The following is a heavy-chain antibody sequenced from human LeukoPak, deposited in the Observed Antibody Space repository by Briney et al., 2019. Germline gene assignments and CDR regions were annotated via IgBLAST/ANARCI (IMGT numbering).Heavy chain of an antibody. D-gene: IGHD6-19*01. J-gene: IGHJ4*02. CDR1: GFTFSSYW. V-gene: IGHV3-7*03. CDR2: IKQDGSEK. CDR3: AGAPIEVAGRSWGYYFDY. Sequence: PGGSLRLSCAASGFTFSSYWMSWVRQAPGKGLEWVANIKQDGSEKYYVDSVKGRFTISRDNAKNSLYLQMNSLRAEDTAVYYCAGAPIEVAGRSWGYYFDYWGKGTWSPSPQ.